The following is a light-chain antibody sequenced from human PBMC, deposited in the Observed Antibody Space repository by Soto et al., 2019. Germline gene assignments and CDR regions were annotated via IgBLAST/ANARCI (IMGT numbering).Light chain of an antibody. Sequence: EIVMTQSPATLSVSPGDRATLSCRASQRVSRSYLAWYQQKPGQAPRLLISGTSGRATGIPDRFSGSVSGTDFTLTITSLGLEDFAVVYGQQGSKCPNTVGQGTRLDIK. V-gene: IGKV3D-20*02. CDR3: QQGSKCPNT. CDR1: QRVSRSY. J-gene: IGKJ5*01. CDR2: GTS.